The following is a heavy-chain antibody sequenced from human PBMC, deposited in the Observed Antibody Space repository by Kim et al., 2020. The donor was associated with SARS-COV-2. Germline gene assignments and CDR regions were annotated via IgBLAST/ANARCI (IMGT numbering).Heavy chain of an antibody. V-gene: IGHV6-1*01. Sequence: NDYAVSVKSRITIHPDTSKNQFSLQLNSVTPEDTAVYYCAGDYYYYGMDVWGQGTTVTVSS. CDR3: AGDYYYYGMDV. CDR2: N. J-gene: IGHJ6*02.